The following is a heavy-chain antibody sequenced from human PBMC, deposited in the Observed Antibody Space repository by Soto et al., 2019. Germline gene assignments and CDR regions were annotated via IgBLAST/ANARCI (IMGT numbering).Heavy chain of an antibody. CDR1: GGSISSGGYS. V-gene: IGHV4-30-2*01. CDR2: IYHSGST. D-gene: IGHD3-22*01. Sequence: PSETLSLTCAVSGGSISSGGYSWNWIRQPPGKGLEWIGYIYHSGSTYYNPSLKSRVTVSVDKSKNQFSLKLSSVTAADTAVYYCARDRGYYDSSGYRGYFDYWGQGTLVTVSS. CDR3: ARDRGYYDSSGYRGYFDY. J-gene: IGHJ4*02.